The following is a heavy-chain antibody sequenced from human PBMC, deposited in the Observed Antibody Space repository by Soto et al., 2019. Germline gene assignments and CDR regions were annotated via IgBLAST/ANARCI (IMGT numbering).Heavy chain of an antibody. J-gene: IGHJ3*02. CDR2: IWYDGSNK. CDR3: ARGTRVVVITTGAFDI. V-gene: IGHV3-33*01. D-gene: IGHD3-22*01. Sequence: GGSLRLSCAASGFTFSSYGMHWVRQAPGKGLEWVAVIWYDGSNKYYADSVKGRFTISRDNSKNTLYLQMNSLRAEDTAVYYCARGTRVVVITTGAFDIWGQGTMVTVSS. CDR1: GFTFSSYG.